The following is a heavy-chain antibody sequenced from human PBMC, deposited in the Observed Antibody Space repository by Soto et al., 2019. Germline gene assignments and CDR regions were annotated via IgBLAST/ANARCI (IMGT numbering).Heavy chain of an antibody. CDR1: GFTFSSYA. Sequence: PGGSLRLSCAASGFTFSSYAMHWVRQAPGKGLEWVAVISYDGSNKYYADSVKGRFTISRDNSKNTLYLQMNSPRAEDTAVYYCARGFHYGSGSLGDYFDYWGQGTLVTVSS. D-gene: IGHD3-10*01. V-gene: IGHV3-30-3*01. CDR2: ISYDGSNK. CDR3: ARGFHYGSGSLGDYFDY. J-gene: IGHJ4*02.